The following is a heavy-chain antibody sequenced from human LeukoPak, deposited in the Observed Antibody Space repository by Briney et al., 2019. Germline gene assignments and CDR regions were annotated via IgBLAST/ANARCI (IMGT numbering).Heavy chain of an antibody. CDR1: GFSFSGYC. J-gene: IGHJ3*02. D-gene: IGHD7-27*01. CDR2: INLDGSEK. Sequence: GGSLRLSCAGSGFSFSGYCINWVRQAPGRGLEWVASINLDGSEKYYVDSVKGRFTISRDNVKNSLYLQMNSLRAEDTAVYYCARDNWGFDIWGQGTMVTVSS. CDR3: ARDNWGFDI. V-gene: IGHV3-7*04.